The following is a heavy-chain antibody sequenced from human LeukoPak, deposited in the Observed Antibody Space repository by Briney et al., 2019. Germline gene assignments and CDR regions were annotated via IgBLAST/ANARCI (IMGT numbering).Heavy chain of an antibody. D-gene: IGHD6-19*01. V-gene: IGHV3-23*01. J-gene: IGHJ4*02. CDR3: AKRSGYTTGWFFDF. Sequence: GGSLRLSCAASGFSFSSYAMSWVRQAPGKGLEWVSSISGSGDNTYYAESVKGRFTISRDNSKNTLLLQMNSLRAEDTAVFYCAKRSGYTTGWFFDFWGQGTLVTVSS. CDR2: ISGSGDNT. CDR1: GFSFSSYA.